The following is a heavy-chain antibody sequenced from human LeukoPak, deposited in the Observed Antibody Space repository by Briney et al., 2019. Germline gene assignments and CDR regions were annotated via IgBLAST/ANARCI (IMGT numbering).Heavy chain of an antibody. CDR2: IGINRGLT. J-gene: IGHJ4*02. CDR1: GFIFSIYS. Sequence: GGSLRLSCEASGFIFSIYSINWVRQAPGKGLECVSTIGINRGLTYYADSVRGRFTISRDDAKNSLYLQITSLRDEDTAVYYCARHREYSGHDPWSGFDSWGQGTLVTVSS. V-gene: IGHV3-21*01. CDR3: ARHREYSGHDPWSGFDS. D-gene: IGHD5-12*01.